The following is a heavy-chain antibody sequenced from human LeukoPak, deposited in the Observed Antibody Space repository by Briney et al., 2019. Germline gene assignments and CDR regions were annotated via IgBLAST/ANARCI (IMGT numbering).Heavy chain of an antibody. V-gene: IGHV4-59*01. CDR2: VHYSGST. CDR1: GGSISGFY. Sequence: PSETLSLTCTVSGGSISGFYWSWIRQPPGKGLEWIGYVHYSGSTTYNPSLKSRVTISLDTSENQFSLTLNSLTAADTAVYYCARGFYSSGYFDYWGQGTLVTVSS. CDR3: ARGFYSSGYFDY. D-gene: IGHD3-22*01. J-gene: IGHJ4*02.